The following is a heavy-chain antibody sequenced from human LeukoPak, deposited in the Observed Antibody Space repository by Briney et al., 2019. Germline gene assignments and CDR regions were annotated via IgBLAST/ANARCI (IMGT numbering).Heavy chain of an antibody. CDR1: GFTFRSYA. V-gene: IGHV3-23*01. CDR3: AKSTRGYDFWSGYYIG. Sequence: GGSLRLSCAASGFTFRSYAMSWVRRAPGKGLEWVSPIRGSGDSTYFANSVKGRFTISRDNSKNTLYLQLNSLRAEDTAVYYCAKSTRGYDFWSGYYIGWGQGTLVTVSS. J-gene: IGHJ4*02. D-gene: IGHD3-3*01. CDR2: IRGSGDST.